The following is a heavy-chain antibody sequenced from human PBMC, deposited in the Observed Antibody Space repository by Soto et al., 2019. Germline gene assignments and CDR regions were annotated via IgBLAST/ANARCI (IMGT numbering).Heavy chain of an antibody. Sequence: SETLSLTCTVSGGSMSSYYWSWIRQPPGKGLECIGYIYYSGSTNYNPSLKSRVTISVDTSKNQFSLKLSSVTAADTAVYYCVRHAHHSSWSYDSDAWGQGPLVTVSS. V-gene: IGHV4-59*08. CDR2: IYYSGST. CDR1: GGSMSSYY. CDR3: VRHAHHSSWSYDSDA. J-gene: IGHJ5*02. D-gene: IGHD6-6*01.